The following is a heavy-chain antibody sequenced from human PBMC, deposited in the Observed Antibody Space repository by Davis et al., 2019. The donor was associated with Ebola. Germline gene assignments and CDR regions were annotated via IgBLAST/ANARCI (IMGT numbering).Heavy chain of an antibody. Sequence: AASVKVSCKASGGTFSSYAISWVRQAPGQGLEWMGGIIPIFGTANYAQKFQGRVTITADKSTSTAYMELSSLRFEDTAVYYCARGRALHDSGGNSGFDFWGQGMLVTVSS. J-gene: IGHJ4*02. V-gene: IGHV1-69*06. CDR2: IIPIFGTA. CDR1: GGTFSSYA. D-gene: IGHD4-23*01. CDR3: ARGRALHDSGGNSGFDF.